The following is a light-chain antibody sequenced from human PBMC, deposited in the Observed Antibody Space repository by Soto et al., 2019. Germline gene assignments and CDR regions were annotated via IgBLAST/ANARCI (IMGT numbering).Light chain of an antibody. Sequence: EIVLTQSPGTLSLSPGERATLSCRASQSVSSRFLAWYQQKPGQAPRLLMYGASNRATGIPDRFSGSGSGTDFTLTISSLEPEDFAVYYCQQRSNWLTFGGGTKVDIK. V-gene: IGKV3D-20*02. CDR2: GAS. CDR1: QSVSSRF. J-gene: IGKJ4*01. CDR3: QQRSNWLT.